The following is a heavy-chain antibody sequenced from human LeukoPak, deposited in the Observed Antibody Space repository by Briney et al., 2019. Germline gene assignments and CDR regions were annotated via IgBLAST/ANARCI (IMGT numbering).Heavy chain of an antibody. D-gene: IGHD3-10*01. CDR3: AKDMEGSVADYFDY. CDR2: ISGSGDTT. CDR1: GFTFSSYA. J-gene: IGHJ4*02. V-gene: IGHV3-23*01. Sequence: PGGSLRPSCAASGFTFSSYAMSWVRQAPGKGLERVSHISGSGDTTYYADSVKGRFTISRDNSKNTLYLQMNSLRADDTAVYYCAKDMEGSVADYFDYWGQGTLVTVSS.